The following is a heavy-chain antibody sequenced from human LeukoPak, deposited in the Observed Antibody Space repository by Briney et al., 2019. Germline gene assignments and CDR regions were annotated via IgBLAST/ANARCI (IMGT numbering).Heavy chain of an antibody. Sequence: GGSLRLSCAASGFTFSSYGMHWVRQAPGKGLEWVAFIRYDGSNKYYADSVKGRFTISRDNSKNTLYLQMNSLRAEDTAVYYCASTGMRSSAFDVWGQGTGVIVSS. CDR2: IRYDGSNK. CDR1: GFTFSSYG. D-gene: IGHD1-1*01. V-gene: IGHV3-30*02. CDR3: ASTGMRSSAFDV. J-gene: IGHJ3*01.